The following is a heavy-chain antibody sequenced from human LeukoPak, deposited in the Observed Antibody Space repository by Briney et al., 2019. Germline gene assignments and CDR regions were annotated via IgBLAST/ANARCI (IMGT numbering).Heavy chain of an antibody. J-gene: IGHJ5*02. Sequence: SETLSLTCTVSGGSISSYYWSWIRQPPGKGLEWIGYIYYSGSTNYNPSLKSRVTISVDTSKNQFSLKLSSVTAADTAVYYCARQRLQFGYNWFDPWGQGTLVTVSS. D-gene: IGHD2-21*02. CDR1: GGSISSYY. CDR2: IYYSGST. CDR3: ARQRLQFGYNWFDP. V-gene: IGHV4-59*08.